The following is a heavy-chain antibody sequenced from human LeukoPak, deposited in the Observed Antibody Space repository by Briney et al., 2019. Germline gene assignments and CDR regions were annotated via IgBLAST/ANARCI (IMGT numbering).Heavy chain of an antibody. J-gene: IGHJ4*02. CDR3: VRDADWSFDY. Sequence: GGSLRLSCGASGFTFSSYGMHWVRQAPGRGLEWVAFIRNDGSDKYYADSVKGRFTISRDNSKNTLSVQMNSLRVQDTAVYYCVRDADWSFDYWGQGTLLTVSS. CDR1: GFTFSSYG. V-gene: IGHV3-30*02. CDR2: IRNDGSDK. D-gene: IGHD3-9*01.